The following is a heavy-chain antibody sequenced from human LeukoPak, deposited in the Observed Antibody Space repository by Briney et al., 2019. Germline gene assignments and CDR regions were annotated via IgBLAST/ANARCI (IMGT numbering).Heavy chain of an antibody. V-gene: IGHV3-30*02. CDR1: GFTFSSYG. CDR3: ARDVIKITGYSSGWDPFDY. Sequence: PGGSLRLSCAASGFTFSSYGMHWVRQAPGKGLEWVAFIRYDGSNKYYADSVKGRFTISRDNAKNSLYLQMNSLRAEDTAVYYCARDVIKITGYSSGWDPFDYWGQGTLVTVSS. J-gene: IGHJ4*02. CDR2: IRYDGSNK. D-gene: IGHD6-19*01.